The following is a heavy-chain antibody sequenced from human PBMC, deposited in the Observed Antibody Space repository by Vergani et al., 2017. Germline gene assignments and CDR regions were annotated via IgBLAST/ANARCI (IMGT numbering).Heavy chain of an antibody. J-gene: IGHJ5*02. CDR2: IIPIFGTA. D-gene: IGHD2-15*01. V-gene: IGHV1-69*12. Sequence: QVQLVQSGAEVKKPGSSVKVSCKASGGTFSSYAISWVRQAPGQGLELMGGIIPIFGTANYAQKFQGRVTITADESTSTAYMELSSLRSEDTAVYYCAREGVGYCSGGSCNWFDPWGQGTLVTVSS. CDR3: AREGVGYCSGGSCNWFDP. CDR1: GGTFSSYA.